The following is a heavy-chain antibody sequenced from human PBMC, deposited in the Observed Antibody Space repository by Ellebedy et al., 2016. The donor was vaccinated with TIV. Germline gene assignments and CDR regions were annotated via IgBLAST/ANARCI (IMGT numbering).Heavy chain of an antibody. CDR3: GRSGYGSGWSFDY. Sequence: AASVKVSCKASGYTFIGYYLHWVRQAPGQGLASMGWINPKNGDTSYAQKFQGRVTMTRDPSISTAYMELSRLGSDDTAVYYCGRSGYGSGWSFDYWGQGTLVTVSS. D-gene: IGHD6-19*01. CDR2: INPKNGDT. J-gene: IGHJ4*02. V-gene: IGHV1-2*02. CDR1: GYTFIGYY.